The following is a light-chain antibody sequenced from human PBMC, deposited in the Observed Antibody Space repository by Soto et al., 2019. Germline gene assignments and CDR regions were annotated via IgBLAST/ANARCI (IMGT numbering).Light chain of an antibody. Sequence: DIQMPQSPSTLSASVGDRVTITCRASQSISSWLAWYQQKPGKAPKLLIYDASSLESGVPSRFSGSGSGTEFTLTISSLQPDDFATYYCHQYNSYSWTLGQGTKVEIK. V-gene: IGKV1-5*01. CDR2: DAS. CDR3: HQYNSYSWT. J-gene: IGKJ1*01. CDR1: QSISSW.